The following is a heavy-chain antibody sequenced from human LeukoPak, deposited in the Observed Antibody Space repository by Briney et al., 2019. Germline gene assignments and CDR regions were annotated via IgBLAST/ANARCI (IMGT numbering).Heavy chain of an antibody. CDR1: GYSFTYYG. D-gene: IGHD2/OR15-2a*01. Sequence: VASVKVSCKTSGYSFTYYGVAWVRQAPGQGLEWMGWISGENGNINFAQKFQGRVTMTTDTSARIAYMEMRSLTSDDTAVYFCARWGVHGTTTFCFDYWSQGSLVTVSS. CDR2: ISGENGNI. J-gene: IGHJ4*02. CDR3: ARWGVHGTTTFCFDY. V-gene: IGHV1-18*01.